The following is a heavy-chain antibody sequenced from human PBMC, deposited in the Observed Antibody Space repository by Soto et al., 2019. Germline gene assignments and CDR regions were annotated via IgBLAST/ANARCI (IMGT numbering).Heavy chain of an antibody. CDR1: GLAFSTYW. J-gene: IGHJ4*02. Sequence: EVQLVESGGGLVQPGGSLRLPCTTSGLAFSTYWMAWVRQAPGKGLEWVGNTKPDETETYYADSVEGRFTISRDNAKISLYLQMNSLRFEDTAVYYCATIGDVTFHYWGQGTPVTVSS. CDR2: TKPDETET. CDR3: ATIGDVTFHY. D-gene: IGHD4-4*01. V-gene: IGHV3-7*02.